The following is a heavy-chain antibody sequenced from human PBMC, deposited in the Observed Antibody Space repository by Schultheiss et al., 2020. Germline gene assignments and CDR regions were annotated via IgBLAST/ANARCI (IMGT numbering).Heavy chain of an antibody. CDR1: GGSFSGYY. V-gene: IGHV4-34*01. D-gene: IGHD3-3*01. J-gene: IGHJ5*02. CDR2: INHSGSA. Sequence: SETLSLTCAVYGGSFSGYYWSWIRQPPGKGLEWIGEINHSGSANYNPSLKSRVTISVDTSKNQFSLKLSSVTAADTAVYYCARDLRANYDFWSGSHAWFDPWGKGTLVTVSS. CDR3: ARDLRANYDFWSGSHAWFDP.